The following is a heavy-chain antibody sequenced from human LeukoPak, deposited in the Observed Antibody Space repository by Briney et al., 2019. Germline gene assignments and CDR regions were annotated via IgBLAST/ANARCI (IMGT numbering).Heavy chain of an antibody. D-gene: IGHD2-15*01. CDR3: ARDHGCSGGSCYATNAFDI. CDR2: INPSGGSA. Sequence: GASVKVSCKASGYTFTSYYMHWVRQAPGQGLGWMGIINPSGGSASYAQKFQGRVTMTRDMSTSTVYMELRRLRSEDTAVYYCARDHGCSGGSCYATNAFDIWGQGTMVTVSS. CDR1: GYTFTSYY. V-gene: IGHV1-46*01. J-gene: IGHJ3*02.